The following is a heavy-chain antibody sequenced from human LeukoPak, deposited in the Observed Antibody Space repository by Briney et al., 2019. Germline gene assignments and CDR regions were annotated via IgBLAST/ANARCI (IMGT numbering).Heavy chain of an antibody. CDR3: ARYYFGAGDT. V-gene: IGHV3-48*04. CDR1: GFTFISYS. J-gene: IGHJ5*02. Sequence: GGSLRLSCAASGFTFISYSMHWVRQAPGKGLEWVSYISRSTSTIYYADSGKGRFTSSRDNAQNSLYLQMNSLRAEDTAIYYCARYYFGAGDTWGQGVLVTVSS. D-gene: IGHD3-10*01. CDR2: ISRSTSTI.